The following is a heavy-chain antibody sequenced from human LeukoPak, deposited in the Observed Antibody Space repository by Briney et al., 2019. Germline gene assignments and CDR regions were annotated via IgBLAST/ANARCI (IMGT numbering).Heavy chain of an antibody. J-gene: IGHJ3*02. CDR1: GGTFISYA. Sequence: SVKVSCKASGGTFISYAISWVRQAPGQGLEWMGRIIPIFGTANYAQKFQGRVTISTDESTSTAYMELSSLGSEDTAVYYCTTVGAIVVAGHDAFDIWGQGTMVTVTS. CDR2: IIPIFGTA. V-gene: IGHV1-69*05. D-gene: IGHD2-15*01. CDR3: TTVGAIVVAGHDAFDI.